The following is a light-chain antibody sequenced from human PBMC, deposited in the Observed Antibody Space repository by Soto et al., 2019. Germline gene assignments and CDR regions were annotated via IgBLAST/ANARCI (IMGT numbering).Light chain of an antibody. Sequence: EIVLTQSPGTLSLSPGERATLSCRASQSVSSSYLAWYQQKPGQAPRLLIYGASSRATGIPDRFSASGSGTDFTLTISRLEPEDFAVYYCQQYGSSPMYTFGQGTELEIK. V-gene: IGKV3-20*01. CDR2: GAS. J-gene: IGKJ2*01. CDR1: QSVSSSY. CDR3: QQYGSSPMYT.